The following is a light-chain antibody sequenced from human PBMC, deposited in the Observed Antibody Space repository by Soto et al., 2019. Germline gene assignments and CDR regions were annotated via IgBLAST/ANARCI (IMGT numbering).Light chain of an antibody. Sequence: VLTQPPSVSTAPGQKVTISCSGSSSNIGGNSVSWYQQLPGTAPKLLIYDDNKRPSGIPDRFSGSKSGTSATLGITGFQTGDEADYYCGSWDSSLSAYVFGTGTRSPS. CDR1: SSNIGGNS. J-gene: IGLJ1*01. CDR2: DDN. CDR3: GSWDSSLSAYV. V-gene: IGLV1-51*01.